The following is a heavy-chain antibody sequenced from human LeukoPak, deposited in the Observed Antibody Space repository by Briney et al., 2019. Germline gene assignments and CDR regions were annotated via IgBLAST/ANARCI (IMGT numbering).Heavy chain of an antibody. Sequence: SETLSLTCTLSGGSLTTNTFYWGWIRQPPGKGLEWIGTVYYTGITHYNPSLNSRITISVDTSKNHFSLNLTSVTAADTAVYFCARHGILTDHSIRYWGQGLLVTVSS. J-gene: IGHJ4*02. V-gene: IGHV4-39*01. CDR2: VYYTGIT. CDR1: GGSLTTNTFY. D-gene: IGHD3-9*01. CDR3: ARHGILTDHSIRY.